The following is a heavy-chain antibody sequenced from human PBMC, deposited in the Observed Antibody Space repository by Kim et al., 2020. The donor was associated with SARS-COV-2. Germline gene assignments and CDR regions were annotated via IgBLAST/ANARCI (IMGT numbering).Heavy chain of an antibody. CDR2: ISGSGGST. D-gene: IGHD2-2*01. CDR1: GFTFSSYA. J-gene: IGHJ4*02. Sequence: GGSLRLSCAASGFTFSSYAMSWVRQAPGKGLEWVSAISGSGGSTYYADSVKGRFTISRDNSKNTLYLQMNSLRAEDTAVYYCAKPLVNCSSTSCYGYWGQGTLVTVSS. CDR3: AKPLVNCSSTSCYGY. V-gene: IGHV3-23*01.